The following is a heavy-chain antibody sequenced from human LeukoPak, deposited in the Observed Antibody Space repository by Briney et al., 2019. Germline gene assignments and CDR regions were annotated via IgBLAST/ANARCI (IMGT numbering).Heavy chain of an antibody. Sequence: SETLSLTCTVSGGSITNYYWSWIRQPPGKPLEWIGYVYYSGSTNANPSLKTRVTISVDTSKNQFSLQLNSVTPEDTAVYYCAREPGGAEYSGYDPFDFWGQGTLVTVSS. CDR1: GGSITNYY. D-gene: IGHD5-12*01. CDR3: AREPGGAEYSGYDPFDF. V-gene: IGHV4-59*12. J-gene: IGHJ4*02. CDR2: VYYSGST.